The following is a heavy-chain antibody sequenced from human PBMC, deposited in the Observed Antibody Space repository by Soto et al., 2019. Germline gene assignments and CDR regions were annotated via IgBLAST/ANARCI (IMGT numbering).Heavy chain of an antibody. D-gene: IGHD2-2*01. V-gene: IGHV1-18*01. CDR1: GYTFTSYG. J-gene: IGHJ4*02. CDR3: ASLTSSTTSYYFDY. Sequence: ASVKVSCKASGYTFTSYGISWVRQAPGQGLEWMGWISAYNGNTNYAQKLQGRVTMTTDTSTSTAYMELRSLRSDDTAAYYCASLTSSTTSYYFDYWGQGTLVTVSS. CDR2: ISAYNGNT.